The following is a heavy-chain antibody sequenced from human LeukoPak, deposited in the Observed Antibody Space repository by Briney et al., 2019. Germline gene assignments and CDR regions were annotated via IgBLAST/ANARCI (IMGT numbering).Heavy chain of an antibody. CDR1: GYTFTGYY. V-gene: IGHV1-2*02. CDR2: INPNSGGT. Sequence: ASVKVSCKAPGYTFTGYYMHWVRQAPGQGLEWMGWINPNSGGTNYAQKFQGRVTMTRDTSISTAYMELSRLRSDDTAVYYCATTLIVVVPAASDYWGQGTLVTVSS. J-gene: IGHJ4*02. D-gene: IGHD2-2*01. CDR3: ATTLIVVVPAASDY.